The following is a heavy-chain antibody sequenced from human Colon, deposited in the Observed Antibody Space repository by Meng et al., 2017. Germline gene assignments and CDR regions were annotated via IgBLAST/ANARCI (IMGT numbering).Heavy chain of an antibody. D-gene: IGHD2-15*01. Sequence: QMRLVQSGAEVKKSGSSVKVSCKASGGTFTTYTYTWIRQAPGQGLEWVGGIIPLTGTTKSTQRFQGRLTITADKTTNTVYMDLTSLRSDDTAVYFCARGAVDFDYWGQGTLVTVSS. J-gene: IGHJ4*02. V-gene: IGHV1-69*06. CDR3: ARGAVDFDY. CDR2: IIPLTGTT. CDR1: GGTFTTYT.